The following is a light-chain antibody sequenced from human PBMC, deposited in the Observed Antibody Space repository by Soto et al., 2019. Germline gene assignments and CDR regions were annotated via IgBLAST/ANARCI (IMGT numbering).Light chain of an antibody. CDR3: QSYDSSLSAGV. V-gene: IGLV1-40*01. Sequence: QSVLTQPPSVSGAPGQRVTISCTGSSSNIGAGYDIHWYQQVPGTAPKLLIYRNSNRPSGVPDRFSGSRSGTSASLAITGLQPEDEADYYCQSYDSSLSAGVFGGGTKVTVL. CDR1: SSNIGAGYD. CDR2: RNS. J-gene: IGLJ3*02.